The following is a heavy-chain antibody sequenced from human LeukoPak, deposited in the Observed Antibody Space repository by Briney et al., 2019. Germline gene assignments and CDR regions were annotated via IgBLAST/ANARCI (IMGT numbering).Heavy chain of an antibody. J-gene: IGHJ5*02. CDR3: SRVRRHYFGSRDHAWFGP. D-gene: IGHD3-10*01. Sequence: PSEPLSLTCTLSDGPIISYYWSWIRQPPGKGLEGISFIYTIDTINYNPSLHSPGTISLDTSKNQLSLKLNSVTAADTAIYYDSRVRRHYFGSRDHAWFGPWG. CDR2: IYTIDTI. V-gene: IGHV4-4*08. CDR1: DGPIISYY.